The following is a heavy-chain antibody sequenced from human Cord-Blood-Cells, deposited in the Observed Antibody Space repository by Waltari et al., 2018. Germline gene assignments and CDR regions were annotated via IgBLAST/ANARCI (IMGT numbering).Heavy chain of an antibody. J-gene: IGHJ4*02. Sequence: QLQLQESGPGLVKPSETLSLTCTVPGGSISSSSYYWGWIRQPPGKGLEWIGSIYYSGSTYYNPSLKSRVTISVDTSKNQFSLKLSSVTAADTAVYYCARRGGIVVVPAAIPEDYFDYWGQGTLVTVAS. CDR2: IYYSGST. CDR3: ARRGGIVVVPAAIPEDYFDY. CDR1: GGSISSSSYY. D-gene: IGHD2-2*02. V-gene: IGHV4-39*01.